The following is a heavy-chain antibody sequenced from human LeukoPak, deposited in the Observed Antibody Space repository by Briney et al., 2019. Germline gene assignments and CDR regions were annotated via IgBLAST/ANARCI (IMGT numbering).Heavy chain of an antibody. V-gene: IGHV4-39*07. CDR3: ARDLASFGSGSYLTPGY. Sequence: SEILSLTCTISGGSINSNNYYWGWIRQSPGKGLEWIGSIYYSGSTYYNPSLKSRVTISIDTSKNQFSLKLSSVTAADTAVYYCARDLASFGSGSYLTPGYWGQGTLVTVSS. CDR1: GGSINSNNYY. J-gene: IGHJ4*02. D-gene: IGHD3-10*01. CDR2: IYYSGST.